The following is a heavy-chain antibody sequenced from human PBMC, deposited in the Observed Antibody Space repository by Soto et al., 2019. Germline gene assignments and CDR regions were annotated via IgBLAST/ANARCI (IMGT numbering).Heavy chain of an antibody. CDR2: IYHSGNT. V-gene: IGHV4-38-2*01. J-gene: IGHJ3*02. Sequence: SETLSLTCAVSGYSINSGYYWGWIRQPPGKGLEWIGSIYHSGNTYYNPSLKSRVTISLDTSKNQFSLKLSSVTAADTAVYYCARGADIEATTGDAFDIWGQGTMVTVS. D-gene: IGHD5-12*01. CDR3: ARGADIEATTGDAFDI. CDR1: GYSINSGYY.